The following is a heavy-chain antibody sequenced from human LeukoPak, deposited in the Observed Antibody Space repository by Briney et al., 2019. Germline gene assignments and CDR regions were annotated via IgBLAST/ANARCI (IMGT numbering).Heavy chain of an antibody. CDR2: IRPSNGNR. Sequence: ASVKASCRTSGYDFSTYGITWVRQAPGQGLEYMGWIRPSNGNRNYAQKVQDRVTLTTDTSTSTVYMELRSLRSDDTAVYYCARAFSASKSCDYWGQGTLVTVS. V-gene: IGHV1-18*01. D-gene: IGHD6-19*01. CDR3: ARAFSASKSCDY. J-gene: IGHJ4*02. CDR1: GYDFSTYG.